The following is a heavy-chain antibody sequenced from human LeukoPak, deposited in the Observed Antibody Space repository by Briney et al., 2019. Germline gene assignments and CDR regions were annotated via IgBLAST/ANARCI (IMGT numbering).Heavy chain of an antibody. V-gene: IGHV4-39*07. CDR3: AREGGHCSGGSCYSLDAFDI. Sequence: SETLSLTCTVSGGSISSSSYYWGWIRQPPGKGLEWIGSIYYSGSTYYNPSLKSRVTISVDMSKNQFSLNLSSVTAADTAVYSCAREGGHCSGGSCYSLDAFDIWGLGTMVTVSS. CDR1: GGSISSSSYY. J-gene: IGHJ3*02. D-gene: IGHD2-15*01. CDR2: IYYSGST.